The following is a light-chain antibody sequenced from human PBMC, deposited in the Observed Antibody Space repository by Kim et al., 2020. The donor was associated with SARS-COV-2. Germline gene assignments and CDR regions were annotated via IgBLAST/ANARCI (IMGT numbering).Light chain of an antibody. Sequence: SYELTQPPSVSVAPGQTARITCGGNNIGGHSVHWYQQKPGQAPVLVIYYDSDRPSGIPERFSGSKAATTATLTISRVEAGDEAEYYCQVWDTDTDDYVFG. V-gene: IGLV3-21*01. CDR1: NIGGHS. CDR3: QVWDTDTDDYV. CDR2: YDS. J-gene: IGLJ1*01.